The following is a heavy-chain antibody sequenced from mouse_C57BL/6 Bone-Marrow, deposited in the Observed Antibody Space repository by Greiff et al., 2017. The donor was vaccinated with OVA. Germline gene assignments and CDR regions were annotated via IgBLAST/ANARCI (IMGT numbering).Heavy chain of an antibody. D-gene: IGHD1-1*01. Sequence: QVQLQQPGAELVMPGASVKLSCKASGYTFTSYWMHWVKQRPGQGLEWIGEIDPSDSYTNYNQKFKGKSTLTADKSSSTAYMQLSSLTSEDSAVYFCARSITTVVALYAMDYWGQGTSVTVSS. V-gene: IGHV1-69*01. CDR2: IDPSDSYT. J-gene: IGHJ4*01. CDR1: GYTFTSYW. CDR3: ARSITTVVALYAMDY.